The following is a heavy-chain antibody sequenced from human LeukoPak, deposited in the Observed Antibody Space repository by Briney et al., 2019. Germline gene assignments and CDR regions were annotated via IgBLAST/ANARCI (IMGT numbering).Heavy chain of an antibody. CDR1: GGSFRDYH. CDR2: VNYDGST. Sequence: SETLSLTCTVSGGSFRDYHWSWIRQPPGKGLEYIGHVNYDGSTNYNPSLNSRIAISLDTSKNQFFLKVMSVTAADTAVYYCANYAPGQRGRGYWGQRTLVTVSS. CDR3: ANYAPGQRGRGY. J-gene: IGHJ4*02. D-gene: IGHD2-2*01. V-gene: IGHV4-59*08.